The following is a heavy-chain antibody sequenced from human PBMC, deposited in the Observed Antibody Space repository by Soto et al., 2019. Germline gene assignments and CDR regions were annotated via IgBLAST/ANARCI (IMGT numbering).Heavy chain of an antibody. V-gene: IGHV3-21*01. D-gene: IGHD6-6*01. J-gene: IGHJ5*02. CDR3: AMVSRSSSSNWFDP. CDR1: GFTFSSYS. Sequence: GGSLRLSCAASGFTFSSYSMNWVRQAPGKGLEWVSSISSSSSYIYYADSVKGRFTISRDNAKNSLYLQMNSLRAEDTAVYYCAMVSRSSSSNWFDPWGQGTLVTSPQ. CDR2: ISSSSSYI.